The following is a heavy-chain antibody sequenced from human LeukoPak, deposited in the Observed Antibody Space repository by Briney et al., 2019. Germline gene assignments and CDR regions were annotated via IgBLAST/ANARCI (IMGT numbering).Heavy chain of an antibody. D-gene: IGHD6-13*01. CDR1: GYTVTGYY. CDR3: ARVLIASSVAAAGGSMPYFDY. J-gene: IGHJ4*02. V-gene: IGHV1-2*02. CDR2: INPNSGGT. Sequence: ASVKVSCKASGYTVTGYYRHWVRQAPGQGLGWVGGINPNSGGTNYAQKFQGRVTMTRDTSISTAYMELSRLRSDDTAVYYCARVLIASSVAAAGGSMPYFDYWGQGNLVTVSS.